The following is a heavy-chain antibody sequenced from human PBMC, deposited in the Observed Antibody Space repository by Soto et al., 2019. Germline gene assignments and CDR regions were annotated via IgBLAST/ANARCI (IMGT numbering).Heavy chain of an antibody. V-gene: IGHV2-5*02. Sequence: QITLKESGPTLVKPTQTLTLTCTFSGFSLSTSSVGVGWIRQPPGKALEWLAVIYWDDAKTYRPSLKSRLTITKDTSKNQVALTMTNMDPVDTATYYCAHAYGGRSLYGGQGTLVTVSS. CDR3: AHAYGGRSLY. D-gene: IGHD1-26*01. CDR2: IYWDDAK. J-gene: IGHJ4*02. CDR1: GFSLSTSSVG.